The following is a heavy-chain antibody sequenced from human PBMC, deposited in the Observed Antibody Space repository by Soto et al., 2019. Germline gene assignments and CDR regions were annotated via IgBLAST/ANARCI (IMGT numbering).Heavy chain of an antibody. J-gene: IGHJ4*02. CDR3: ARGYRDSY. D-gene: IGHD4-17*01. CDR1: GYKITSIN. Sequence: GAVEVCWKASGYKITSINIIWVRQALGQGLEWMGWINPYNRNTNCTRKFQGRVTMTTDTPTSTAYMDLRSLTSDDTAVFSCARGYRDSYWGQGTLVPVSS. CDR2: INPYNRNT. V-gene: IGHV1-18*01.